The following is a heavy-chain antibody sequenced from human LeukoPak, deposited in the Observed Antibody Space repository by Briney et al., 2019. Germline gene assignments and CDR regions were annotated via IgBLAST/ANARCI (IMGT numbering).Heavy chain of an antibody. V-gene: IGHV3-23*01. CDR1: GFTFRSYA. Sequence: GGSLEISCAASGFTFRSYAMSWGRPAPGKGLEGVSAISGSGGSTYYADSVKGRFTISRDNSKNTLYLQMNSLRAEDTAVYYCAKDPTPYGDHPFDYWGQGTLVTVSS. D-gene: IGHD4-17*01. CDR3: AKDPTPYGDHPFDY. J-gene: IGHJ4*02. CDR2: ISGSGGST.